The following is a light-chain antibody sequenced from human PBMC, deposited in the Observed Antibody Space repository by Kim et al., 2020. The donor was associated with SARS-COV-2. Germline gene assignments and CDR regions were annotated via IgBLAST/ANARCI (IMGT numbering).Light chain of an antibody. J-gene: IGLJ1*01. CDR2: YDT. V-gene: IGLV3-21*04. Sequence: ELTQPPSVSVAPGKTASITCGGKKIGSKSVHWYQQKPGQAPVVVIYYDTDRPSGIPERFSGSSSENTATLTISGVEAGDEADYYCQVWDSDSDPYVFGPGTKVTVL. CDR1: KIGSKS. CDR3: QVWDSDSDPYV.